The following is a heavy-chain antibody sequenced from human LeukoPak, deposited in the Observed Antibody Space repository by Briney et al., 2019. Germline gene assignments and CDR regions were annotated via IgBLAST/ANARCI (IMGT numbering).Heavy chain of an antibody. V-gene: IGHV1-69*05. Sequence: ASVKVSCKASGGTFSSYAISWVRQAPGQGLEWMGGTIPIFGTANYAQKFQGRVTITTDESTSTAYMELSSLRSEDTAVYYCARSSSGYYYDYYYYYMDVWGKGTTVTVSS. CDR1: GGTFSSYA. J-gene: IGHJ6*03. D-gene: IGHD3-22*01. CDR2: TIPIFGTA. CDR3: ARSSSGYYYDYYYYYMDV.